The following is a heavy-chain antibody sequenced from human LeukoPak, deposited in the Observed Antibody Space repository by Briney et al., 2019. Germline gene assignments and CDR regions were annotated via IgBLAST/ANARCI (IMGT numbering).Heavy chain of an antibody. CDR3: AREEDYYESSGHYWSYYFDY. J-gene: IGHJ4*02. V-gene: IGHV3-30-3*01. CDR2: ISYDGSNK. Sequence: PGGSLRLSCAASGFTFSSYAMHWVRQAPGKGLEWVAVISYDGSNKYYADSVKGRFTISRDNSKNTLYLQMNSLRAEDTAVYYCAREEDYYESSGHYWSYYFDYWGQGTLVTVSS. CDR1: GFTFSSYA. D-gene: IGHD3-22*01.